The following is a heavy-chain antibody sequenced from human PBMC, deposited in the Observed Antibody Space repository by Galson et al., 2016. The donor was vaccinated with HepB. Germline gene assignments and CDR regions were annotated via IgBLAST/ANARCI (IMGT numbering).Heavy chain of an antibody. V-gene: IGHV4-39*01. Sequence: SETLSLTCSVSGDSISNVGRHWGWFRQSPGMGPEYIGSIHSSGTSYYNPSLTSRVTVSADTSRNQFFLSLTSVTAADTAIYYCVRLGAAAAVANRRGSIYWGQGTRVTVSS. CDR3: VRLGAAAAVANRRGSIY. J-gene: IGHJ4*02. CDR2: IHSSGTS. D-gene: IGHD6-25*01. CDR1: GDSISNVGRH.